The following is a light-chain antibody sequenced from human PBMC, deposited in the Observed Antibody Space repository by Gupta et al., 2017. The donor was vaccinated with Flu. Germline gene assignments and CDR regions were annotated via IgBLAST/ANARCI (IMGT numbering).Light chain of an antibody. J-gene: IGLJ3*02. V-gene: IGLV2-11*01. CDR1: SSDVGGYNY. CDR3: CSFAGTYWV. Sequence: QSALTQPRSVSGSPGQSVTISCTGTSSDVGGYNYVSWYQQHPGKAPKLMIYDVSKWPSGVPDRFSGSKSGNTASLIISGLQAEDEADYYCCSFAGTYWVFGGGTKLTVL. CDR2: DVS.